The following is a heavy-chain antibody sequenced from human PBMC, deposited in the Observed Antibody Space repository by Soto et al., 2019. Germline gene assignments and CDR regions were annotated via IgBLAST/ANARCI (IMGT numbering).Heavy chain of an antibody. CDR3: ARLQGVWGSFALDI. CDR2: VNSDGNNT. CDR1: GFTFSSYW. D-gene: IGHD3-16*01. J-gene: IGHJ3*02. V-gene: IGHV3-74*01. Sequence: EVQLVESGGGLVQPGGSLRLSCAASGFTFSSYWMHWVRQAPGKGLVWVSRVNSDGNNTRYADSVKGRFTISRDNAKNTLYLQINSLRAEDTAVYYCARLQGVWGSFALDIWGQGTMVTVSS.